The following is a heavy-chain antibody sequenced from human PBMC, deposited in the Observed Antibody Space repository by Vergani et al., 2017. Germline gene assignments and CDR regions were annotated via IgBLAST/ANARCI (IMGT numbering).Heavy chain of an antibody. CDR2: IYSGGST. D-gene: IGHD2-8*01. J-gene: IGHJ5*02. V-gene: IGHV3-53*02. Sequence: EVQLVETGGGLIQPGGSLRLSCAASGFTVSSNYMSWVRQAPGKGLEWVSVIYSGGSTYYADSVKGRFTISRDNYKNTLYLHMNSLRAEDTAVYYCARVPGGTNGCMGCFDPWGQGTLVTVSS. CDR3: ARVPGGTNGCMGCFDP. CDR1: GFTVSSNY.